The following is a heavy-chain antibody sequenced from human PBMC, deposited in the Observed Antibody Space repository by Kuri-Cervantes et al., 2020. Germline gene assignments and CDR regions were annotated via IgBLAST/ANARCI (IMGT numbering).Heavy chain of an antibody. Sequence: ASVKVSCKASGYTFTSYSISWVRQAPGQGLEWMGWISAYNGNTNYAQKLQGRVTMTTDTSTSTAYMELRSLRSDDTAVYYCARATGYSTLFYYGMDVWGQGTTVTVSS. CDR1: GYTFTSYS. D-gene: IGHD6-13*01. V-gene: IGHV1-18*01. CDR2: ISAYNGNT. J-gene: IGHJ6*02. CDR3: ARATGYSTLFYYGMDV.